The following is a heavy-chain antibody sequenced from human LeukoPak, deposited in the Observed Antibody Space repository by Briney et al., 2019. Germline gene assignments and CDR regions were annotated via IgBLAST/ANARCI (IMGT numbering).Heavy chain of an antibody. Sequence: GGSLRLSCAASGFTFSGYGMHWVRQAPGKGLEWVAFIRYDGSNKYYADSVKGRFTISRDNSKNTLYLQMNSLRAEDTAVYYCAKDTSGSHGPFDYWGQGTLVTVSS. CDR2: IRYDGSNK. V-gene: IGHV3-30*02. J-gene: IGHJ4*02. CDR1: GFTFSGYG. D-gene: IGHD1-26*01. CDR3: AKDTSGSHGPFDY.